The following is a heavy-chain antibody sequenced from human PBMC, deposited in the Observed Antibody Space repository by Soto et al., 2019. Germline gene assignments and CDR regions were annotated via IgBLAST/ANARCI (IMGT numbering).Heavy chain of an antibody. J-gene: IGHJ4*02. V-gene: IGHV4-30-2*01. CDR2: IYHSGST. CDR1: GDSISSGGYC. D-gene: IGHD3-3*01. CDR3: ARGVDFWSGYLDY. Sequence: QLQLQESGLGLVKPSQTLSLTCGVAGDSISSGGYCWSWIRQPPGKGLEWIGYIYHSGSTYYNPSLKSRVTISVDRSKNQFSLKLSSVTAADTAVYYCARGVDFWSGYLDYWGQGTLVTVSS.